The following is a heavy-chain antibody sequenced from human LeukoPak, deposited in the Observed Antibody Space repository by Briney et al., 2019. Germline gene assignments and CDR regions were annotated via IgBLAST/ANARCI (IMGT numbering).Heavy chain of an antibody. J-gene: IGHJ3*02. CDR1: GGSISSYY. CDR3: ARRYGSEQDAFDI. Sequence: SETLSLTCTVSGGSISSYYWSWIRQPPGKGLEWIGYIYYSGSTNYNPSLKSRVTISVDTSKNQFSLKLSSVTAADTAVYYCARRYGSEQDAFDIWGQGTMVTVSS. V-gene: IGHV4-59*08. D-gene: IGHD3-10*01. CDR2: IYYSGST.